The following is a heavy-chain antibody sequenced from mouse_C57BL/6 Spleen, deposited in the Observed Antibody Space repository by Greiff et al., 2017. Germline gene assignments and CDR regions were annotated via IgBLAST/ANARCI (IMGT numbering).Heavy chain of an antibody. CDR2: INYDGSST. V-gene: IGHV5-16*01. CDR1: GFTFSDYY. CDR3: AREEDGYFDV. Sequence: EVKVVESEGGLVQPGSSMKLSCTASGFTFSDYYMAWVRQVPEKGLEWVANINYDGSSTYYLDSLKSRFIISRDNAKNILYLQKSSLKSEDTATYYCAREEDGYFDVWGTGTTVTVSS. J-gene: IGHJ1*03.